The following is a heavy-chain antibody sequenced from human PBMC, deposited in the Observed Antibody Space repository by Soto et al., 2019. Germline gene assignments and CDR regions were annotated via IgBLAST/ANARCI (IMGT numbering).Heavy chain of an antibody. D-gene: IGHD4-4*01. CDR3: ARVDYSNYRYYYYGMDV. J-gene: IGHJ6*04. CDR1: GYTVTGYY. CDR2: INPNSGGT. Sequence: ASVKVSCKASGYTVTGYYMHWVRQAPGQGLEWMGWINPNSGGTNYAQKFQGRVTMTRDTSISTAHMELSRLRSDDTAVYYCARVDYSNYRYYYYGMDVWGKGTTVTVSS. V-gene: IGHV1-2*02.